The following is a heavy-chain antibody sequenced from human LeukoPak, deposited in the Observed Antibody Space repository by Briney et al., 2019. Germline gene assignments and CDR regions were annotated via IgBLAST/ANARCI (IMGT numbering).Heavy chain of an antibody. CDR2: ISGSGGST. CDR1: GFTFSSCA. D-gene: IGHD6-19*01. CDR3: AKTSRREQWLVHHRGGNWFDP. V-gene: IGHV3-23*01. J-gene: IGHJ5*02. Sequence: GGSLRLSCAASGFTFSSCAMSWVRQAPGKGLEWVSAISGSGGSTYYADSVKGRFTISRDNSKNTLYLQMNSLRAEDTAVYYCAKTSRREQWLVHHRGGNWFDPWGQGTLVTVSS.